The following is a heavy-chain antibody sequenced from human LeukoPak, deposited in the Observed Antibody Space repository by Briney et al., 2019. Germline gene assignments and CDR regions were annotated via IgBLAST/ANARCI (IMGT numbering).Heavy chain of an antibody. CDR3: ARGGWWDNWNRFDP. J-gene: IGHJ5*02. D-gene: IGHD1-1*01. V-gene: IGHV4-34*01. Sequence: SETLSLTCAVYGGSFSAYYRNWIRQTPGKGLEWIGEINHSGSTDYNPSLKSRVTISVDTSKNQFSLKLTSVTAADTAVYYCARGGWWDNWNRFDPWGQGTLVTVSS. CDR2: INHSGST. CDR1: GGSFSAYY.